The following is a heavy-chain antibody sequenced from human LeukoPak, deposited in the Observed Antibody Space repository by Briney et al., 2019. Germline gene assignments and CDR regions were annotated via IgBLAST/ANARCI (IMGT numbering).Heavy chain of an antibody. D-gene: IGHD1-26*01. CDR1: GFTFSSYV. J-gene: IGHJ4*02. Sequence: PGGSLRLSCAAPGFTFSSYVMHWVRQAPGKGLEWVAFIRYDGSNEYYADSVKGRFTISRDNSKNTLYLQMNSLRAEDTAVYYCAKSPYSGQWELLLYFDYWGQGTLVTVSS. V-gene: IGHV3-30*02. CDR2: IRYDGSNE. CDR3: AKSPYSGQWELLLYFDY.